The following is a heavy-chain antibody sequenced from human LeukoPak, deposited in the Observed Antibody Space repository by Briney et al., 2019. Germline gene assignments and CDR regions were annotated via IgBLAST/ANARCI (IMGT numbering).Heavy chain of an antibody. CDR2: ISSDRGNT. Sequence: PGGSLRLSCAASGFTFSSYDIHWVRQAPGKGLEWVALISSDRGNTYFAHFVRGRFTISTDNSKNTLYLQMNSLRPEDTAVYYCAKCCPMDVWGQGTTVTVSS. V-gene: IGHV3-30*18. J-gene: IGHJ6*02. CDR3: AKCCPMDV. D-gene: IGHD4/OR15-4a*01. CDR1: GFTFSSYD.